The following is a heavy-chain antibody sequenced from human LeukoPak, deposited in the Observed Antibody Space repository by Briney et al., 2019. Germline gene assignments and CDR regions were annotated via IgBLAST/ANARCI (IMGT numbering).Heavy chain of an antibody. CDR1: GFTFSSYA. D-gene: IGHD3-22*01. J-gene: IGHJ4*02. CDR3: AKDPSWYYYDSSGYWDY. CDR2: ISYDGSNK. V-gene: IGHV3-30-3*01. Sequence: GGSLRLSCAASGFTFSSYAMHWVRQAPGKGLEWVAVISYDGSNKYYADSVKGRFTISRDNSKNTLYLQMNSLRAEDTAVYYCAKDPSWYYYDSSGYWDYWGQGTLVTVSS.